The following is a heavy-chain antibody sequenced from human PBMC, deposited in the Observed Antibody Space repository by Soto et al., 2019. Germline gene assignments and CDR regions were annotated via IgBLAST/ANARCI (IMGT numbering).Heavy chain of an antibody. V-gene: IGHV4-31*03. Sequence: QMQLLESGPGLVKPSQTLSLTCTVSGGSISIGGYYWSWIRQHPGKGLEWIGYIYYSGVTYYSPSLKSRVTISIDTSKNQFSLKLSSVTAADTAVYYCAGGVLYWGQGTLVTVSS. CDR3: AGGVLY. J-gene: IGHJ4*02. CDR2: IYYSGVT. CDR1: GGSISIGGYY.